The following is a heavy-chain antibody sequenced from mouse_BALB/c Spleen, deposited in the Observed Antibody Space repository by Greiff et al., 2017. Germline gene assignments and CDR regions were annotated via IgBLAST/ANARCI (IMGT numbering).Heavy chain of an antibody. CDR3: ARKGDFLYAMDY. CDR1: GFHIKDTY. Sequence: EVKVVESGAELVKPGASVKLSCTASGFHIKDTYMHWVKQRPEQGLEWIGRIDPANGNTKYDPKFQGKATITADTSSNTAYLQLSSLTSEDTAVYYCARKGDFLYAMDYWGQGTSVTVSS. J-gene: IGHJ4*01. CDR2: IDPANGNT. V-gene: IGHV14-3*02.